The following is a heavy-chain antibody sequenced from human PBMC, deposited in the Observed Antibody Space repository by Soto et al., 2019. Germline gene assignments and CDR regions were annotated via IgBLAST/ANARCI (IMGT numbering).Heavy chain of an antibody. J-gene: IGHJ3*02. CDR3: AKPRGSYYDSSGQDAFDI. CDR2: ISYDGSSK. CDR1: GFTFSSYG. D-gene: IGHD3-22*01. V-gene: IGHV3-30*18. Sequence: QVQLVEAGGGVVQPGRSLRLSCAASGFTFSSYGMHWVRQAPGKGLEWVAVISYDGSSKYYADSVKGRFTISRDNSKNTLYLQRNSLRAEDKAVYYCAKPRGSYYDSSGQDAFDIWGQGTMVTVSS.